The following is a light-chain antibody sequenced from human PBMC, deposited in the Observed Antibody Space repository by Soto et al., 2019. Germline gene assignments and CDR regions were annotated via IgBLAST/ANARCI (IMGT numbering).Light chain of an antibody. V-gene: IGKV3-11*01. Sequence: DIVLTQSPATLCFSQVAGSTVSLRAIQSVSSYLAWYQQKPGQAPRLLIYDASNRATGIPARFSGSGSGTDFTLTISSLEPEDFAVYYCQQRSNWPPGITFGQGTRLEIK. CDR2: DAS. CDR1: QSVSSY. CDR3: QQRSNWPPGIT. J-gene: IGKJ5*01.